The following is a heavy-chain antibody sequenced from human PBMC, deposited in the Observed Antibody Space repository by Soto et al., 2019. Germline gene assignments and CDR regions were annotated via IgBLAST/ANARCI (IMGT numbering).Heavy chain of an antibody. CDR3: ARDKRWVRWHYFDY. CDR1: GFTFRSYA. J-gene: IGHJ4*02. V-gene: IGHV3-30-3*01. D-gene: IGHD1-26*01. Sequence: QVQLVESGGGVVQPGRSLRLSCAASGFTFRSYAMHWVRQAPGKGLEWVAVISYDGSNKYYADSVKGRFTISRDNSKNTLYLQMNSLRAEDTAVYYCARDKRWVRWHYFDYWGQGTLVTVSS. CDR2: ISYDGSNK.